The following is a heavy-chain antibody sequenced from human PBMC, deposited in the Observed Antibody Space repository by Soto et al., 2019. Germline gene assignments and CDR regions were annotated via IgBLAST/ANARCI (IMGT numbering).Heavy chain of an antibody. D-gene: IGHD6-19*01. CDR1: GYTFTSYG. CDR3: AGDRWLSYYYYGMDV. Sequence: ASVKVSCKASGYTFTSYGISWVRQAPGQGLEWMGWINPNSGGTNYAQKFQGWVTMTRDTSISTAYMELSRLRSDDTAVYYCAGDRWLSYYYYGMDVWGQGTTVTVSS. V-gene: IGHV1-2*04. J-gene: IGHJ6*02. CDR2: INPNSGGT.